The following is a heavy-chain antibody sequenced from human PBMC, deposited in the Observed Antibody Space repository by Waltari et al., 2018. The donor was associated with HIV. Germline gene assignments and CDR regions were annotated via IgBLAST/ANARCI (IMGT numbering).Heavy chain of an antibody. D-gene: IGHD2-15*01. CDR2: ISSSNINT. Sequence: QVQLVQSGAEVKRPGASVKVSCKTSGYTFSSYGISWVRQPPGQGLEWMGWISSSNINTKYAQNFLGRVTMTTDTSTNTAYLELRSLRSDDTAVYYCVKEGYCSGGSCYSGSLDIWGQGTKVTVSS. CDR3: VKEGYCSGGSCYSGSLDI. V-gene: IGHV1-18*01. CDR1: GYTFSSYG. J-gene: IGHJ3*02.